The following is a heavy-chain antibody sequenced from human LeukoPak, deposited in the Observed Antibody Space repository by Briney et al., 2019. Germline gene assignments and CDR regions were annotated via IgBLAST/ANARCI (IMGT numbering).Heavy chain of an antibody. CDR3: ASGIDYYDSSGYYGVIDY. Sequence: SETLSLTCTVSGGSIGSYYWSWIRQPPGKGLEWIGYIYYSGSTNYNPSLKSRVTISVDTSKNQFSLKLSSVTAADTAVYYCASGIDYYDSSGYYGVIDYWGQGTLVTVSS. CDR2: IYYSGST. J-gene: IGHJ4*02. V-gene: IGHV4-59*01. CDR1: GGSIGSYY. D-gene: IGHD3-22*01.